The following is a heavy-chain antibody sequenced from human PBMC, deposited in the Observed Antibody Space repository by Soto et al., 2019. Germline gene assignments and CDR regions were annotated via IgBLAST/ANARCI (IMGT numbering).Heavy chain of an antibody. CDR2: ISWNSGSI. J-gene: IGHJ3*02. D-gene: IGHD2-2*01. CDR3: AKDLVQAAMTVAFDI. CDR1: GFTFDDYA. V-gene: IGHV3-9*01. Sequence: EVQLVESGGGLVQPGRSLRLSCAASGFTFDDYAMHWVRHAPGKGLEWVSGISWNSGSIGYADSVKGRFTISRDNAKNSLHLQMNSLRAEDTALYYCAKDLVQAAMTVAFDIWGQGTMVTVSS.